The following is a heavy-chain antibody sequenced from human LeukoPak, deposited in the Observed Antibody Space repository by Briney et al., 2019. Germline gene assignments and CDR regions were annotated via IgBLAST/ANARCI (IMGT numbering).Heavy chain of an antibody. J-gene: IGHJ6*03. V-gene: IGHV4-59*01. D-gene: IGHD3-22*01. CDR1: GGSISSYY. CDR2: IYYSGST. CDR3: ARGGYYDSSGYYYYYYMDV. Sequence: SETLSLTCTVSGGSISSYYWSWIRQPPGMGLEWIGYIYYSGSTNYNPSLKSRVTISVDTSKNQFSLKLNSVTAADTAVYYCARGGYYDSSGYYYYYYMDVWGKGTTVTVSS.